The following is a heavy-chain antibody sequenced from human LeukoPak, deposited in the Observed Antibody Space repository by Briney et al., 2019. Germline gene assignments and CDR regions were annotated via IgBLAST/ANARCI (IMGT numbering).Heavy chain of an antibody. V-gene: IGHV1-2*02. CDR1: GYTFTGYY. J-gene: IGHJ4*02. Sequence: ASVKVSCKASGYTFTGYYMHWVRQAPGQGLEWMGWINPNSGGTNYAQKFQGRVTMTRDTSISTAYMELSRLRSDDTAVYYCARAAPITMIVVVTWGGKYYFDYWGQGTLVTVSS. CDR3: ARAAPITMIVVVTWGGKYYFDY. D-gene: IGHD3-22*01. CDR2: INPNSGGT.